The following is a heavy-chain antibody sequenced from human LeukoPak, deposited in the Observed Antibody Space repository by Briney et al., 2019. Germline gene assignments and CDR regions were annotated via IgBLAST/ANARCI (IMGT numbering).Heavy chain of an antibody. Sequence: ASVKVSCKASGYTFASYGISWVRQAPGQGLEWMGWISAYNGNTDYAQKLQGRVTMTTDTSTSTAYMALRSLRSDDTAVYYCARDPAIAVAGKGYFQHWGQGTLVTVSS. CDR2: ISAYNGNT. CDR1: GYTFASYG. J-gene: IGHJ1*01. D-gene: IGHD6-19*01. V-gene: IGHV1-18*01. CDR3: ARDPAIAVAGKGYFQH.